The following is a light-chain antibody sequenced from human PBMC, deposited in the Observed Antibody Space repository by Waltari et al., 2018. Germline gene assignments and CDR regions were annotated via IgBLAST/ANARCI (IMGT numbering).Light chain of an antibody. V-gene: IGLV2-14*03. J-gene: IGLJ1*01. CDR2: DVT. Sequence: QSALTQPASVSGSPIQSITISCTGTSSDVGGYNYVSWYQQHPGKAPKLMIYDVTNRASGVSSRFTGSKSGNTASLTISGLQTDDEADYYCSSYRKSSTAGGVVGTGTKVTVL. CDR3: SSYRKSSTAGGV. CDR1: SSDVGGYNY.